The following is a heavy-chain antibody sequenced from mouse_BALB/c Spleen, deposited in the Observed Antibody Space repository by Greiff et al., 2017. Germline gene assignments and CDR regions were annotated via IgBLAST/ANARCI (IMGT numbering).Heavy chain of an antibody. CDR1: GFTFSDYY. CDR3: ARYDYDEDYAMDY. CDR2: ISDGGSYT. V-gene: IGHV5-4*02. Sequence: EVHLVESGGGLVKPGGSLKLSCAASGFTFSDYYMYWVRQTPEKRLEWVATISDGGSYTYYPDSVKGRFTISRDNAKNNLYLQMSSLKSEDTAMYYCARYDYDEDYAMDYWGQGTSVTVSS. J-gene: IGHJ4*01. D-gene: IGHD2-4*01.